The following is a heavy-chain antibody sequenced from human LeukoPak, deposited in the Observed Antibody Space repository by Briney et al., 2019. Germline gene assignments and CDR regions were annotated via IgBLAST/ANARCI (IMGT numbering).Heavy chain of an antibody. J-gene: IGHJ4*02. Sequence: SVKVSCKASGGTFSSYAISWVRQAPGQGLEWMGRIIPIFGIANYAQKFQGRVTITADKSTSTAYMELSSLRSEDTAVYYCASRYSGYDGEVDYWGQGALVTVSS. D-gene: IGHD5-12*01. V-gene: IGHV1-69*04. CDR2: IIPIFGIA. CDR1: GGTFSSYA. CDR3: ASRYSGYDGEVDY.